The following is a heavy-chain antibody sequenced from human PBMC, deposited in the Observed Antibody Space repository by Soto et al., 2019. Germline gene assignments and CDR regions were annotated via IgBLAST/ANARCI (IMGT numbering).Heavy chain of an antibody. CDR1: GDTFNDYY. J-gene: IGHJ6*03. CDR2: INPNGGVT. D-gene: IGHD5-12*01. Sequence: QVQLVQYGAEVKRPGASVTVSCRSSGDTFNDYYIHWVRQAPGQGLEWVGWINPNGGVTKYAQKFQGWVSMTRDTSIRTVYMQLSRLRSDDTAVYYCARESGGATATLDYYYFYMDVWGTGTTVTVSS. V-gene: IGHV1-2*04. CDR3: ARESGGATATLDYYYFYMDV.